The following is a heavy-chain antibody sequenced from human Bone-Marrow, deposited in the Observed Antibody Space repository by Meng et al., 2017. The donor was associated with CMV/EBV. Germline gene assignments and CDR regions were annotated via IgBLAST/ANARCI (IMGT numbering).Heavy chain of an antibody. V-gene: IGHV1-69*10. CDR3: ASSSSSGRGGAIYYYYGMDV. Sequence: SVKVSCKASGGTFSSYAISWVRQAPGQGLEWMGGIIPILGIANYAQKFQGRVTITADKSTSTAYMELSSLRSEDTAVYYCASSSSSGRGGAIYYYYGMDVWGQGTTVTGS. CDR1: GGTFSSYA. J-gene: IGHJ6*02. D-gene: IGHD6-6*01. CDR2: IIPILGIA.